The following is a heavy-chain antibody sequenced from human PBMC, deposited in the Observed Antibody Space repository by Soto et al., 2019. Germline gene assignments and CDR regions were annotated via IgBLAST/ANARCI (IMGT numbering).Heavy chain of an antibody. CDR1: GYYISSGYH. CDR3: AGDKWAMGGMDV. D-gene: IGHD1-26*01. CDR2: IFHSGST. J-gene: IGHJ6*02. Sequence: SETLSLTCAVSGYYISSGYHWGWIRQPPGKGLEWIGNIFHSGSTHYNPSLKSRVTISVDTSKNQFSLKLRSVTAADRAVYYCAGDKWAMGGMDVWGQGTTVTVSS. V-gene: IGHV4-38-2*02.